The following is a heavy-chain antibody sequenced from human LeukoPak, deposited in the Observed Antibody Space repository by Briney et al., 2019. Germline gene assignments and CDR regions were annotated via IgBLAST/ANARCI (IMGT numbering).Heavy chain of an antibody. CDR2: IKQDGSEK. D-gene: IGHD5-18*01. CDR1: GFTFSSYW. Sequence: PGGSLRLSCAASGFTFSSYWMSWVRQAPGKGLEWVANIKQDGSEKYYVDSVKGRFTISRDNAKNSLYLQMNSLRAEDTAVYYCARDIDGRGLWPGRTERLTDYWGQGTLVTVSS. J-gene: IGHJ4*02. CDR3: ARDIDGRGLWPGRTERLTDY. V-gene: IGHV3-7*01.